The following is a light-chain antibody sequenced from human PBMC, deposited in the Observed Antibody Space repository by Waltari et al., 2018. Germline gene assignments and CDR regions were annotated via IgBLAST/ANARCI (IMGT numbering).Light chain of an antibody. J-gene: IGKJ3*01. CDR2: AAS. CDR3: QQRYFMPRS. CDR1: QNITFY. V-gene: IGKV1-39*01. Sequence: ETQMTQSPSSLSASVGDRVAISCRASQNITFYLNWYQQKPLKPPKLLINAASTLQSGVPSRFRGSGSGTDFTLFISSLQPEDYGTYYCQQRYFMPRSFGPGTKV.